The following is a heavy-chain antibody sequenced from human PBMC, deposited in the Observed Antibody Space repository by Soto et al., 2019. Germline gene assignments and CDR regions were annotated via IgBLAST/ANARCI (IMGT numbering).Heavy chain of an antibody. D-gene: IGHD6-13*01. V-gene: IGHV1-46*01. CDR2: INPSGGST. CDR3: ARERGNGKAAAGYYYYGMDV. Sequence: ASVKVSCKASGYTFTSYYMHWVRQAPGQGLEWMGIINPSGGSTSYAQKFQGRVTMTRDTSTSTVYMELSSLRSEDTAVYYCARERGNGKAAAGYYYYGMDVWGQGTTVTVS. CDR1: GYTFTSYY. J-gene: IGHJ6*02.